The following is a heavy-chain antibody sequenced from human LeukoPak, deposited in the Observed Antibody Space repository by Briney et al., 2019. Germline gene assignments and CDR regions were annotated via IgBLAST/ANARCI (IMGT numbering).Heavy chain of an antibody. CDR2: IYTSGST. V-gene: IGHV4-4*07. J-gene: IGHJ3*02. Sequence: SETLSLTCTVSGGSISSYYWSWIRQPAGKGLEWIGRIYTSGSTNYNPSLKSRVTMSVDTSKNQFSLKLSSVTAADTAAYYCAREEFLEWSEEPRLDTRPAFDIWGQGTMVTVSS. CDR3: AREEFLEWSEEPRLDTRPAFDI. CDR1: GGSISSYY. D-gene: IGHD3-3*01.